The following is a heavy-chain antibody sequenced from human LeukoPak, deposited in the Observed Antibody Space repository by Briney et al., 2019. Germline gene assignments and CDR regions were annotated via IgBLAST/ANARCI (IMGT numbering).Heavy chain of an antibody. CDR3: ARDRSYYGSGSYPSH. J-gene: IGHJ4*02. V-gene: IGHV3-30*03. Sequence: GGSLRLSCAASGFTFSNAWMSWVRQAPGKGLEWVAVISYDGSNKYYADSVKGRFTISRDNSKNTLYLQMNSLRAEDTAVYYCARDRSYYGSGSYPSHWGQGTLVTVSS. D-gene: IGHD3-10*01. CDR1: GFTFSNAW. CDR2: ISYDGSNK.